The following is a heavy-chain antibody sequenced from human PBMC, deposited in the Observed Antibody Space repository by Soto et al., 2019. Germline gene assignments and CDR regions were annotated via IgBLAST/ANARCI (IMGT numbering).Heavy chain of an antibody. V-gene: IGHV6-1*01. CDR2: TYYRSKWYN. CDR3: ARGGFGELFHMNYYYSYMDV. CDR1: GDSVSSNSAA. D-gene: IGHD3-10*01. Sequence: SQTLSLTCAISGDSVSSNSAAWNWIRQSPSRGLEWLGRTYYRSKWYNDYAVSVKSRITINPDTSKNQFSLQLNSVTPEDTAVYYCARGGFGELFHMNYYYSYMDVWGKGTTVTVSS. J-gene: IGHJ6*03.